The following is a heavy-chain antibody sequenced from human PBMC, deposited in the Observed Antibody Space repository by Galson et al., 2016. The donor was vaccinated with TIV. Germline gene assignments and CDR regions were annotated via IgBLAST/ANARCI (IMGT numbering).Heavy chain of an antibody. D-gene: IGHD1-1*01. Sequence: PPGKGLEWIGCISYSGGTNYNPSLKSRVTISVDTSKNQFSLKLTSVTASDTAMYYCARLLRTASNPGVNWGQGTLVTVSS. J-gene: IGHJ4*02. CDR2: ISYSGGT. V-gene: IGHV4-59*08. CDR3: ARLLRTASNPGVN.